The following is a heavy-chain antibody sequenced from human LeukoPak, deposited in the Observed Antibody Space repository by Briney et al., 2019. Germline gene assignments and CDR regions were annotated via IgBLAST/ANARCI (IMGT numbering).Heavy chain of an antibody. D-gene: IGHD2-21*01. Sequence: ESGPALVKPTQTLTLTCTFSGFSLITSGVAVGWIRQPPGKALEWLALLYWDYDERYSPSLKSRLTITKDTSRNRVVLTLTNMDPVDTATYYCAHSIRIGREGGGDKAYYFDSWGQGTLVTVSS. J-gene: IGHJ4*02. CDR3: AHSIRIGREGGGDKAYYFDS. CDR1: GFSLITSGVA. V-gene: IGHV2-5*02. CDR2: LYWDYDE.